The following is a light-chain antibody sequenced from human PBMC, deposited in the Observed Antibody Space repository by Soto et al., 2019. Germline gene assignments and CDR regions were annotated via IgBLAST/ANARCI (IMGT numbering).Light chain of an antibody. J-gene: IGLJ1*01. CDR3: SSYTSSITPYV. CDR1: SSDVGGYNY. V-gene: IGLV2-14*01. Sequence: QSALTQPASVSGSPGQSITISCTGTSSDVGGYNYVSWYQQHPGKAPKLMIYDVSNRPSGVSNRFSGSKSGNTASLTISGLQAEDEADYSCSSYTSSITPYVFGTGTKVTVL. CDR2: DVS.